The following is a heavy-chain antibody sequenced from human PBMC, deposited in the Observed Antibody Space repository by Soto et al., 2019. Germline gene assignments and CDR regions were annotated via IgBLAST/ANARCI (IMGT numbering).Heavy chain of an antibody. CDR2: IIPIFGTV. CDR3: AKGAVAGTPTSYYYYGMDV. J-gene: IGHJ6*02. V-gene: IGHV1-69*12. CDR1: GGTFRTYA. D-gene: IGHD6-19*01. Sequence: QVQLLQSGAEVKKPGSSVRVSCEASGGTFRTYAISWVRQAPGQGLEWMGEIIPIFGTVNYAQKFQGRATNTADESTTTGYTDPRSLRSEDTAVYYCAKGAVAGTPTSYYYYGMDVWGQGTTVTVSS.